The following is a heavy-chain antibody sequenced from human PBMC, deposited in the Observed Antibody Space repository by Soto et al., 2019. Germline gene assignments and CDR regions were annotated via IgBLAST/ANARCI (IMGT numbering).Heavy chain of an antibody. J-gene: IGHJ5*02. CDR3: ARGIKYGDYSRWFDP. CDR1: GYPFTSYD. Sequence: QVQLVQSGAEVKKPGASVTVSCKASGYPFTSYDINWVRQATVQGFEYLGWMNPNSGNTGYVKKFQGRVTMTRDTSMSTADMELSSLRSEDTAVYYCARGIKYGDYSRWFDPWGPGTLVTVSS. D-gene: IGHD4-17*01. V-gene: IGHV1-8*01. CDR2: MNPNSGNT.